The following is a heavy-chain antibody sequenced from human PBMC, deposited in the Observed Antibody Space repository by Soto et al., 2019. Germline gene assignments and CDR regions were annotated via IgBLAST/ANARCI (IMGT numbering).Heavy chain of an antibody. J-gene: IGHJ4*02. CDR2: INAGNGNT. CDR1: GYTFTSYA. V-gene: IGHV1-3*01. Sequence: QVQLVQSGAEVKKPGASVKVSCKASGYTFTSYAMHWVRQAPGQRLEWMGWINAGNGNTKYSQKFQGRVTNTRDTSASTAYMELSSLRSEDTAVYYCAGVTLAAAGAFDYGVQGTLVTVSS. CDR3: AGVTLAAAGAFDY. D-gene: IGHD6-13*01.